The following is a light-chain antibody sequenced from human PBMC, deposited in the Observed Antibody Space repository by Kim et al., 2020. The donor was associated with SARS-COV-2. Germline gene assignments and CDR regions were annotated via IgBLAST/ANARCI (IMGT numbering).Light chain of an antibody. CDR1: QTLRNY. CDR2: DAS. J-gene: IGKJ2*01. Sequence: SPGERATLPCRASQTLRNYLAWYQQKPGQAPRLLLYDASNRATGIPARFSGSGSGTDFTLTISSLAPEDFAIYYCQQRNSWPPGYTFGRGNKLDI. CDR3: QQRNSWPPGYT. V-gene: IGKV3-11*01.